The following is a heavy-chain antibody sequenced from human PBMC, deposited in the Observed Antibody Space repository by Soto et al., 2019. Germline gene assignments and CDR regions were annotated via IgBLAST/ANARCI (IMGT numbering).Heavy chain of an antibody. D-gene: IGHD3-9*01. CDR3: ASDRSYDILTGYSYYFDY. V-gene: IGHV3-30-3*01. J-gene: IGHJ4*02. CDR2: ISYDGSNK. Sequence: GGSLRLSCAASGFTFSSYAMHWVRQAPGKGLEWVAVISYDGSNKYYADSVKGRFTISRDNSKNTLYLQMNSLRAEDTAVYYCASDRSYDILTGYSYYFDYWGQGTLVTVSS. CDR1: GFTFSSYA.